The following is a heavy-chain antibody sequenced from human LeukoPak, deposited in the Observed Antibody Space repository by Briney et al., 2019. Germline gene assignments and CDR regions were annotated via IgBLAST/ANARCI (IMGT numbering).Heavy chain of an antibody. CDR2: IYYSGST. CDR3: ARVKESIAAPSFRGDWFDP. CDR1: GGSFSGYY. V-gene: IGHV4-59*08. Sequence: SETLSLTCAVYGGSFSGYYWSWIRQPPGKGLEWIGYIYYSGSTNYNPSLKSRVTISVDTSKNQFSLKLSSVTAADTAVYYCARVKESIAAPSFRGDWFDPWGQGTLVTVSS. D-gene: IGHD6-13*01. J-gene: IGHJ5*02.